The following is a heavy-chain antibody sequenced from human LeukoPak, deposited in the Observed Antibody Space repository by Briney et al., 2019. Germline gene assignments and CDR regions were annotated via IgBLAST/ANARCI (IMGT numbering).Heavy chain of an antibody. CDR2: IYYSGST. CDR3: ARSDYKYYFDY. V-gene: IGHV4-59*11. Sequence: SETLSLTCTVSGGSISSHYWSWLRQPPGKGLEWIGSIYYSGSTYYNPSLKSRVTISVDTSKNQFSLKLSSVTAADTAVYYCARSDYKYYFDYWGQGTLVTVSS. D-gene: IGHD4-11*01. J-gene: IGHJ4*02. CDR1: GGSISSHY.